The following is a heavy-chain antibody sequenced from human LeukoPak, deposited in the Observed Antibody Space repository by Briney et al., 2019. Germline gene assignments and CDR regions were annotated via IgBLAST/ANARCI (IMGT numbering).Heavy chain of an antibody. CDR2: ISGDGGST. D-gene: IGHD5-12*01. CDR3: AKDPGYATYYFDY. CDR1: GFTFSSYS. V-gene: IGHV3-43*02. Sequence: GGSLRLSRAASGFTFSSYSMNWVRQAPGKGLEWGSLISGDGGSTYYAESVKGRFTISRDNSKNSLYLQMNSLRTEDTAFYYCAKDPGYATYYFDYWGQGTLVTVSS. J-gene: IGHJ4*02.